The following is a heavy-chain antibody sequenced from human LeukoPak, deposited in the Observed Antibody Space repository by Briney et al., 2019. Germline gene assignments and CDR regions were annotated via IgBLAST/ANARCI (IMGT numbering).Heavy chain of an antibody. J-gene: IGHJ3*02. CDR3: ARPSSHCSGGSCYSDAFDI. D-gene: IGHD2-15*01. CDR1: GGSFSGYY. V-gene: IGHV4-34*01. CDR2: INHSGST. Sequence: PSETLSLTCAVYGGSFSGYYWSWIRQPPGKGLEWLGEINHSGSTNYNPSLKSRVTISVDTSKNQFSLKLSSVTAADTAVYYCARPSSHCSGGSCYSDAFDIWGQGTMVTVSS.